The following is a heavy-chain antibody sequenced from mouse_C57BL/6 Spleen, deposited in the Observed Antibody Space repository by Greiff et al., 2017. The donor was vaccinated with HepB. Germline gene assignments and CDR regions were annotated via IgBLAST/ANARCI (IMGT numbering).Heavy chain of an antibody. CDR2: ISDGGSYT. CDR3: ARDLHYYGSSPFAY. V-gene: IGHV5-4*01. J-gene: IGHJ3*01. Sequence: EVMLVESGGGLVKPGGSLKLSCAASGFTFSSYAMSWVRQTPEKRLEWVATISDGGSYTYYPDNVKGRFTISRYNAKSNLYLQMSHLKSEDTAMYYCARDLHYYGSSPFAYWGQGTLVTVSA. D-gene: IGHD1-1*01. CDR1: GFTFSSYA.